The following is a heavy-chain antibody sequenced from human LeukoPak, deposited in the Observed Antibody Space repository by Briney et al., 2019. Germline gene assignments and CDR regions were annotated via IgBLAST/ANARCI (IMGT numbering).Heavy chain of an antibody. CDR2: IYYSGST. V-gene: IGHV4-59*01. CDR3: ARDRGNWLFDY. D-gene: IGHD4-23*01. CDR1: GGSISSYY. Sequence: KPSETLSLTCTASGGSISSYYWSWIRQPPGKGLEWIGYIYYSGSTNYNPSLKSRVTISVDTSKNQFSLKLSSVTAADTAVYYCARDRGNWLFDYWGQGTLVTVSS. J-gene: IGHJ4*02.